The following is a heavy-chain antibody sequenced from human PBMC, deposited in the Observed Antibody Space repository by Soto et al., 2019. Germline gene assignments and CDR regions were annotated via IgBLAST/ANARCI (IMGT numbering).Heavy chain of an antibody. Sequence: ASVKVSCKASGYSFTSHAMHWVRQAPGQRLEWMGWINAYNGNTNYAQNLQGRVTLTTDTSTSTAYMELRSLRSNDTAVYYCAMVDVYVTPSPQDVWGQGTTVTVSS. D-gene: IGHD3-16*01. V-gene: IGHV1-18*01. CDR2: INAYNGNT. CDR1: GYSFTSHA. CDR3: AMVDVYVTPSPQDV. J-gene: IGHJ6*02.